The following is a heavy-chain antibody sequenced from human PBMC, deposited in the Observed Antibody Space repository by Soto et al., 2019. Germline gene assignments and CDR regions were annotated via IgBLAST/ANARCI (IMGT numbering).Heavy chain of an antibody. Sequence: QVQLVQSGAEVKKPGSSVKVSCKASGGTFSSYTMSWVRQATGQGLEWMGRIIPILGIANYSQKFQGRVTITGDKATSTAYRELSSLKSEDTAVYYCASVGEPSNLFDPWGQGTLVTVSS. CDR3: ASVGEPSNLFDP. V-gene: IGHV1-69*02. CDR2: IIPILGIA. CDR1: GGTFSSYT. J-gene: IGHJ5*02. D-gene: IGHD2-21*01.